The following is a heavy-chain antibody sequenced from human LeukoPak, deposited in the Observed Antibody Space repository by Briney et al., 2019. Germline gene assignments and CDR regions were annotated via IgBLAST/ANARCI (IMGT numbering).Heavy chain of an antibody. D-gene: IGHD6-13*01. CDR2: INPNSGGT. Sequence: GASVKVSCKASGYTFTGYYMHWVRQAPGQGLEWMGWINPNSGGTNYAQKFQGRVTMTSDTSISTAYMELSSLRSHDTAVYYCAKEGEHHLVPDYWGQGTLVTVSS. V-gene: IGHV1-2*02. CDR1: GYTFTGYY. CDR3: AKEGEHHLVPDY. J-gene: IGHJ4*02.